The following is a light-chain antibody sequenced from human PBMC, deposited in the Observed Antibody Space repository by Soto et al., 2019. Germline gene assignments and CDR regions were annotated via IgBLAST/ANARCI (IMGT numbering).Light chain of an antibody. Sequence: AIRMTQSPSSFSASTGDRVTITCRASQGISSYLAWYQQKPGKAPKLLIYAASTLQSGVPSRFSGSGSGTDFTLTISCLQSEEFATYYFQRFYSYPYNFGHGTKLEVK. CDR1: QGISSY. J-gene: IGKJ2*01. CDR2: AAS. CDR3: QRFYSYPYN. V-gene: IGKV1-8*01.